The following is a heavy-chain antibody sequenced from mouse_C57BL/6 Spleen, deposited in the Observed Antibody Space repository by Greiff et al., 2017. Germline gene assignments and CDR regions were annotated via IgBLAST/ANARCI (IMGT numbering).Heavy chain of an antibody. CDR1: GFTFSSYA. CDR2: ISDGGSYT. V-gene: IGHV5-4*01. CDR3: ARDLTVAPYYAMDY. D-gene: IGHD1-1*01. J-gene: IGHJ4*01. Sequence: EVQGVESGGGLVKPGGSLKLSCAASGFTFSSYAMSWVRQTPEKRLEWVATISDGGSYTYYPDNVKGRFTISRDNAKNNLYLQMSHLKSEDTAMYYCARDLTVAPYYAMDYWGQGTSVTVSS.